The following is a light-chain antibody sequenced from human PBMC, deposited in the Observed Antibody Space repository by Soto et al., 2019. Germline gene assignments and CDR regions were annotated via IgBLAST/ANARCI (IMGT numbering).Light chain of an antibody. CDR1: HDIFRY. CDR2: DAS. V-gene: IGKV1-33*01. Sequence: DIQMTQSPSSLSVSVGDRVAINCQASHDIFRYLNWYQQKPGEAPKLLIYDASNLETGVPSRFSGSVYGTDFPFISSSLQAEDIATYYCQQYDDLPLTFGQGTRLEI. CDR3: QQYDDLPLT. J-gene: IGKJ5*01.